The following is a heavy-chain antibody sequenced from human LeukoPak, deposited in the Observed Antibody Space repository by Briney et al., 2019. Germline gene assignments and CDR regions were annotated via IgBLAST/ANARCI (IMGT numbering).Heavy chain of an antibody. D-gene: IGHD5-12*01. J-gene: IGHJ4*02. Sequence: ASVKVSCKVSGYTFTSYGIIWVRQAPGQGLEWMGWISAYNGNTNYAQKLQGRVTMATDTSTSTAYMELRSLRSDDTAVYYCARGRGGYGRGYFDYWGQGTLVTVSS. CDR1: GYTFTSYG. CDR2: ISAYNGNT. CDR3: ARGRGGYGRGYFDY. V-gene: IGHV1-18*01.